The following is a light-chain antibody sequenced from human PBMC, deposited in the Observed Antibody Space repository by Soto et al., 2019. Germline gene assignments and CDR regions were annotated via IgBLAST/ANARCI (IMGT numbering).Light chain of an antibody. CDR2: ANN. J-gene: IGLJ2*01. V-gene: IGLV1-40*01. CDR3: QSYDSSLSGSVV. Sequence: QSVLTQPPSASGTPGQRVTISCTGSSSNIGAGYDVHWYQQLPGTAPKLLIYANNNRPSGVPDRFSGSKSGTSASLAITGLQAEDEADYYCQSYDSSLSGSVVFGGGTKVTVL. CDR1: SSNIGAGYD.